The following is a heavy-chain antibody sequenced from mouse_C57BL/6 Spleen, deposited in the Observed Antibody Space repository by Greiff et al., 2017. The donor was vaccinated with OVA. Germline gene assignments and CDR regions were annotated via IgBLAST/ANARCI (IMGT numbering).Heavy chain of an antibody. V-gene: IGHV1-22*01. CDR1: GYTFTDYN. Sequence: EVQLQESGPELVKPGASVKMSCKASGYTFTDYNMHWVKQSHGKSLEWIGYINPNNGGTSYNQKFKGKATLTVNKSSSTAYMELRSLTSEDSAVYYCARGFYYDYGYYFDYWGQGTTLTVSS. CDR3: ARGFYYDYGYYFDY. J-gene: IGHJ2*01. CDR2: INPNNGGT. D-gene: IGHD2-4*01.